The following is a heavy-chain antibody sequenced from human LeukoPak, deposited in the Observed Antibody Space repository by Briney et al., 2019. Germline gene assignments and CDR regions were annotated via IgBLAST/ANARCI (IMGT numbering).Heavy chain of an antibody. Sequence: GGSLRLSCAASGFTFDDYAMHWVRQAPGKGPEWVSGISWNSGSIGYADSVKGRFTISRDNAKNSLYLQMSSLRAEDTALYYCAKDILGGYCSGGSCYPQLFDYWGQGTLVTVSS. CDR2: ISWNSGSI. J-gene: IGHJ4*02. CDR3: AKDILGGYCSGGSCYPQLFDY. V-gene: IGHV3-9*01. D-gene: IGHD2-15*01. CDR1: GFTFDDYA.